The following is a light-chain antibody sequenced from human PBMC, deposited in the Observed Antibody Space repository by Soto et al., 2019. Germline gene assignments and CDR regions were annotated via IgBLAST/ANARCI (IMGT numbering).Light chain of an antibody. CDR3: QQYSLTPYT. J-gene: IGKJ2*01. V-gene: IGKV4-1*01. Sequence: DIVMTQSPDSLAVSLGERATINCKSSQTILYGSANRNHLNWYQQKPGQPPKLLIYWASTRESGVPDRFSGAGSGTEFSLTISSLQAEDVAVYYCQQYSLTPYTFGQGTKLEI. CDR2: WAS. CDR1: QTILYGSANRNH.